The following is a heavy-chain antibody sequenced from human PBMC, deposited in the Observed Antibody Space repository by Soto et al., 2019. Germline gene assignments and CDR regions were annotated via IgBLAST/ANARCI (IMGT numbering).Heavy chain of an antibody. Sequence: SETLSLTCAVYGGSFSGYYLRWIRQPPGKGLEWIGEINHSGSTNYNPNLKRRVTMSVDTSKRQFSLNLSSLTAADTAVYYCARVYSVNYLGYFDYWGQGALVTVS. CDR1: GGSFSGYY. V-gene: IGHV4-34*09. J-gene: IGHJ4*02. CDR3: ARVYSVNYLGYFDY. D-gene: IGHD6-13*01. CDR2: INHSGST.